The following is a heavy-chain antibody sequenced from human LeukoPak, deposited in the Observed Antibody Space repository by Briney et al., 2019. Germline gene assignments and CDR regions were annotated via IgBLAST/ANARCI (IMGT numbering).Heavy chain of an antibody. Sequence: SETLSLTCTVSGGSISSYYWSWIRQPPGKGLEWIGYIYYSGSTNYNPSLKSRVTISVDTSKNQLSLKLSSVTAADTAVYYCARDYYDSSGYYSNWFDPWGQGTLVTVSS. J-gene: IGHJ5*02. CDR1: GGSISSYY. D-gene: IGHD3-22*01. V-gene: IGHV4-59*01. CDR2: IYYSGST. CDR3: ARDYYDSSGYYSNWFDP.